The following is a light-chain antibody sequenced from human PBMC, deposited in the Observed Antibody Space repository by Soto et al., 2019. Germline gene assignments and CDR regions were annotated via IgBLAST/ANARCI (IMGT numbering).Light chain of an antibody. CDR2: EVS. V-gene: IGLV2-8*01. CDR3: SSYAGNNIHYV. CDR1: STDVGGYNY. J-gene: IGLJ1*01. Sequence: QSVLTQPPSASGSAGQSVTISCTGTSTDVGGYNYVSWYQQHPGKAPKLMIYEVSKRPSGVPDRFSGSKSGNTASLTVSGLKAEDEDDYYCSSYAGNNIHYVFGTGTKVNV.